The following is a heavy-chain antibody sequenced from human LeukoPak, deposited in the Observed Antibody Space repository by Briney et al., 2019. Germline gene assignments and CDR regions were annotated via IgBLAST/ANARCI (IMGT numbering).Heavy chain of an antibody. D-gene: IGHD3-10*01. J-gene: IGHJ5*02. CDR3: ARERRITMVRWFDP. Sequence: PSETLSLTCTVSGGSISSGGYYWSWIGQHPGKGLEWIGYIYYSGSTYYNPSLKSRVTISVDTSKNKFSLKLSSVTVADKAVYYCARERRITMVRWFDPWGQGTLVTVSS. CDR2: IYYSGST. CDR1: GGSISSGGYY. V-gene: IGHV4-31*03.